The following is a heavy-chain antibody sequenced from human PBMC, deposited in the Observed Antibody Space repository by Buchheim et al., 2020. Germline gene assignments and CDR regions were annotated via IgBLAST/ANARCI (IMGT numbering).Heavy chain of an antibody. CDR2: ISYDGSNK. J-gene: IGHJ4*02. CDR3: AKDSGWLRLGGFDY. CDR1: GFTIGAYG. D-gene: IGHD5-12*01. V-gene: IGHV3-30*18. Sequence: QVHLVESGGGVVQPGNSLRLSCAASGFTIGAYGMHWVRQAPGKGLEWMAFISYDGSNKYYADSVKGRFTISRDNSRNTLYLQMNSLRPEDTAVYYCAKDSGWLRLGGFDYWGQGTL.